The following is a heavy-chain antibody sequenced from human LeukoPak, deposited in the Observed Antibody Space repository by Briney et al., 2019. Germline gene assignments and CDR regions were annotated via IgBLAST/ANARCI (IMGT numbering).Heavy chain of an antibody. V-gene: IGHV3-53*01. CDR3: ARGNYYYGMDV. J-gene: IGHJ6*02. Sequence: GGSLRLSCAASGFTFSSNYMSWVRQAPGKGLEWVSVIYSGGSTCYADSVKGRFTISRDNSKNTLYLQMNSLRAEDTAVYYCARGNYYYGMDVWGQGTTVTVSS. CDR1: GFTFSSNY. CDR2: IYSGGST.